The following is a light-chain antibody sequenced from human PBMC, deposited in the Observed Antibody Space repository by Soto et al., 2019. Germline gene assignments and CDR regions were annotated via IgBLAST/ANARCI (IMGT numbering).Light chain of an antibody. CDR2: EVS. V-gene: IGKV2D-29*01. CDR3: MQSIKLQWK. CDR1: QSLLHSDGKTY. Sequence: DIVLTQTPLSLSVTPGQPASISCKSSQSLLHSDGKTYLCWYLQKAGQPPQVLIYEVSNRFSGVQERFSGGGSGIDSTLRLSRVEAEDVGVYYFMQSIKLQWKFGQGTHVEVK. J-gene: IGKJ1*01.